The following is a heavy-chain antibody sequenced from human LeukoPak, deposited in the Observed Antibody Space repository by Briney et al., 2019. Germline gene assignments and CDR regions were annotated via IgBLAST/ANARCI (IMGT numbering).Heavy chain of an antibody. D-gene: IGHD5-18*01. CDR3: ARTTEGGYTYGYFYYYYLDV. CDR2: IPYSGST. J-gene: IGHJ6*03. CDR1: GGSIRSYY. Sequence: SETLSLTCTVSGGSIRSYYWSWIRQPPGTGLEWIGYIPYSGSTNYNPSPKSRVTISVDTSKNPFSLKLSSLTAADTAVYYCARTTEGGYTYGYFYYYYLDVWGKGTKVTISS. V-gene: IGHV4-59*01.